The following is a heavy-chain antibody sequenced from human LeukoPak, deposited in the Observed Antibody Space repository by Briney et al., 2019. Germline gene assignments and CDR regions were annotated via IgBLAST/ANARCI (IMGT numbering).Heavy chain of an antibody. CDR3: ARRNLDAYSSGWYMDY. J-gene: IGHJ4*02. Sequence: SSETLSLTCTVSGGSISSYYWSWIRQPPGKGLEWIGYIYYSGSTNYNPSLKSRVTISVDTSKNQFSLKLSSVTAADTAVYYCARRNLDAYSSGWYMDYWGQGTLVTVSS. CDR1: GGSISSYY. V-gene: IGHV4-59*08. D-gene: IGHD6-19*01. CDR2: IYYSGST.